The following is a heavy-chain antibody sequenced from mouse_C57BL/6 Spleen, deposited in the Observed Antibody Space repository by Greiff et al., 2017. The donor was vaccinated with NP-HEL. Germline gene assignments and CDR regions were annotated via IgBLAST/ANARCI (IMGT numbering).Heavy chain of an antibody. D-gene: IGHD2-2*01. CDR3: ASGYPREMDY. V-gene: IGHV1-69*01. CDR2: IDPSDSYT. CDR1: GYTFTSYW. J-gene: IGHJ4*01. Sequence: QVQLKEPGAELVMPGASVKLSCKASGYTFTSYWMHWVKQRPGQGLEWIGEIDPSDSYTNYNQKFKGKSTLTVDKSSSTAYMQLSSLTSEDSAVYYCASGYPREMDYWGQGTSVTVSS.